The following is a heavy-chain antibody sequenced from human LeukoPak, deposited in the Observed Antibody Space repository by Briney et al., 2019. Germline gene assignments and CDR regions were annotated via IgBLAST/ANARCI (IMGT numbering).Heavy chain of an antibody. CDR2: IYSGGST. CDR3: ARLTYDSSGYYEA. Sequence: GSLRLSCAASGFTVSSNYMSWVRQAPGKGLEWVSVIYSGGSTHYADSVKGRFTISRHNSKNTLYLQMNSLRAEDTAVYYCARLTYDSSGYYEAWGQGTLVTVSS. J-gene: IGHJ5*02. V-gene: IGHV3-53*04. CDR1: GFTVSSNY. D-gene: IGHD3-22*01.